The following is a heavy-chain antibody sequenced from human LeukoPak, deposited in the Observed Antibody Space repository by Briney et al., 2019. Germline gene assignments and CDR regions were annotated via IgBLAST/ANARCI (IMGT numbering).Heavy chain of an antibody. CDR1: GYTFTGYY. CDR3: ARVYDSSGYAYDWFDP. CDR2: INPNSGGT. V-gene: IGHV1-2*02. Sequence: ASVKVSCKASGYTFTGYYMHWVRQAPGQGLEWMGWINPNSGGTNYAQKFQGRVTMTRDTSISTAYMELSRLRSDDTAVYYCARVYDSSGYAYDWFDPWGQGTLVTVSS. J-gene: IGHJ5*02. D-gene: IGHD3-22*01.